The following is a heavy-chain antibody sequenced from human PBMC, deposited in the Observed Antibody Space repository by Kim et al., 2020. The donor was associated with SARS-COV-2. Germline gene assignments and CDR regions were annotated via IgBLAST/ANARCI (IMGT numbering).Heavy chain of an antibody. D-gene: IGHD2-21*02. CDR1: GFTFSSYA. Sequence: GGSLRLSCAASGFTFSSYAMHWVRQAPGKGLEWVAVISYDGSNKYYADSVKGRFTISRDNSKNTLYLQMNSLRAEDTAVYYCARDLRAWTAFDYWGQGTL. J-gene: IGHJ4*02. CDR2: ISYDGSNK. V-gene: IGHV3-30*04. CDR3: ARDLRAWTAFDY.